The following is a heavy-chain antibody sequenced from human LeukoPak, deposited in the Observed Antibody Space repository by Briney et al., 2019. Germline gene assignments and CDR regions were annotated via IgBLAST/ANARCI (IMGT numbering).Heavy chain of an antibody. CDR1: DYTFSSFG. Sequence: GASVKVSCKASDYTFSSFGISWVRQAPGQGLEWVGWINTYNGYAKYAQKLQGRVTLTADTSTSTAYMDMRSLRSDDTAVYYCARDCPTPGCYHGLDSWGQGTLVTVSS. D-gene: IGHD2-2*01. V-gene: IGHV1-18*01. CDR2: INTYNGYA. CDR3: ARDCPTPGCYHGLDS. J-gene: IGHJ4*02.